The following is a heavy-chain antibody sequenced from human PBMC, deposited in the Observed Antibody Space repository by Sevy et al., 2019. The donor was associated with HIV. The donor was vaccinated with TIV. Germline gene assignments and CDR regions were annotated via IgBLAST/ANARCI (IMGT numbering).Heavy chain of an antibody. CDR2: FYYGSGTT. CDR1: GDSISDYY. CDR3: ARQGATVTXLXXXXI. Sequence: SETLSLTCTVSGDSISDYYWSWIRQPPGKGLEWIGYFYYGSGTTNYNPSLKSRVTISIDTSKNQFSLKVSSVTAADTAVYYCARQGATVTXLXXXXIWGQXTMVTVSS. J-gene: IGHJ3*02. D-gene: IGHD4-4*01. V-gene: IGHV4-59*08.